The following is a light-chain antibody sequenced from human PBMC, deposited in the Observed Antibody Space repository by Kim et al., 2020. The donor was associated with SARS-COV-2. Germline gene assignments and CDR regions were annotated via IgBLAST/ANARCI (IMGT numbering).Light chain of an antibody. CDR2: GTS. CDR3: QQYDKWPPT. V-gene: IGKV3D-15*01. CDR1: QSVGSY. Sequence: VMTQSPATLSVSPGERATLSCRARQSVGSYLAWYQQRPGQPPRLLFYGTSTRATGIPARFGASGSGTEFTLTISNLQSEDSAVYYCQQYDKWPPTFGGGTKVDIK. J-gene: IGKJ4*01.